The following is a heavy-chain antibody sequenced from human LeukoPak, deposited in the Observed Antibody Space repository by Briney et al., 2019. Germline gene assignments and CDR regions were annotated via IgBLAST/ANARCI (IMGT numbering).Heavy chain of an antibody. D-gene: IGHD3-3*01. CDR2: IYYSGST. V-gene: IGHV4-39*07. CDR1: GGSISSSSYY. J-gene: IGHJ4*02. CDR3: ARGSTDFWSGYYFDY. Sequence: PSETLSLTCTVSGGSISSSSYYWGWIRQPPGKGLEWIGSIYYSGSTNYNPSLKSRVTITVDTSKNQFSLKLSSVTAADTAVYYCARGSTDFWSGYYFDYWGQGTLVTVSS.